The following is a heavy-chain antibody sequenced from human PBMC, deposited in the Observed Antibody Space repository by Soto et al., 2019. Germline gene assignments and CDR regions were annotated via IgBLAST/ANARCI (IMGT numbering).Heavy chain of an antibody. Sequence: PSETLSLTCAVYGGSFSGYYWTWIRQPPGTGLEWIGEINHSGSTNYNPSLKSRVTISVDTSKNQFSLKLTSVTAEDTAVYYCTRWRTSMDYFEYWGRGTLVTVSS. D-gene: IGHD2-8*01. CDR1: GGSFSGYY. J-gene: IGHJ4*02. CDR3: TRWRTSMDYFEY. CDR2: INHSGST. V-gene: IGHV4-34*01.